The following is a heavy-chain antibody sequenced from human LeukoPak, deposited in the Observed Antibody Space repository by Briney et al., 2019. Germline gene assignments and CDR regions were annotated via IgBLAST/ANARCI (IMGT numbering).Heavy chain of an antibody. V-gene: IGHV3-30*12. D-gene: IGHD2-15*01. J-gene: IGHJ4*02. CDR1: GQTFSSYG. Sequence: PGGSLRLSFAAFGQTFSSYGVGWVRQAPGKGLEWVAVISYDGSNKYYADSVKGRFTISRDNSKNTLYPQMKSLRAGDMAVYYCARAPRGYCGGGSCQSGGYFSGCGGQGTLVTVSS. CDR2: ISYDGSNK. CDR3: ARAPRGYCGGGSCQSGGYFSGC.